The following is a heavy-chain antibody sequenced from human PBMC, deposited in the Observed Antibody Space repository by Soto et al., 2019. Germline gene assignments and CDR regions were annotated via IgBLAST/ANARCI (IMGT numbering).Heavy chain of an antibody. V-gene: IGHV1-18*01. D-gene: IGHD5-12*01. J-gene: IGHJ6*02. Sequence: GASVKVSCKASGYTFTSYGISWVRQAPGQGLEWMGWISAYNGNTNYAQELQGRVTMTTDTSTSTAYMELRSLRSDDTAVYYCARDSGYVLFYYYGMDAWGQGTTVTVSS. CDR1: GYTFTSYG. CDR2: ISAYNGNT. CDR3: ARDSGYVLFYYYGMDA.